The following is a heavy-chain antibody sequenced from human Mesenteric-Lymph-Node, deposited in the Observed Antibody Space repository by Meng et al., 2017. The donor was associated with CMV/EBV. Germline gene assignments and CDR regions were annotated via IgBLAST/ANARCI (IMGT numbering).Heavy chain of an antibody. D-gene: IGHD1-1*01. J-gene: IGHJ3*02. CDR1: GGSISSYY. Sequence: SETLSLTCTVSGGSISSYYWSWIRQPPGKGLEWIGYIYYSGTAIYKSSLKSRVTISLDSSKSQFSLQLSSVTAADTAMYYCARYGKAFDIWGQGTAVTVSS. V-gene: IGHV4-59*01. CDR2: IYYSGTA. CDR3: ARYGKAFDI.